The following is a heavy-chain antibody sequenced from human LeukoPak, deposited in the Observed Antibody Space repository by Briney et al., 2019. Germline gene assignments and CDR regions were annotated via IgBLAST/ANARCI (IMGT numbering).Heavy chain of an antibody. CDR1: GFTFDDYT. V-gene: IGHV3-43*01. D-gene: IGHD3-10*02. CDR2: ISWDGGST. CDR3: AELGITMIGGV. J-gene: IGHJ6*04. Sequence: GGSLRLSCAASGFTFDDYTMHWVRHAPGKGLEWVSLISWDGGSTYYADPVKGRFTISRDNAKNSLYLQMNSLRAEDTAVYYCAELGITMIGGVWGKGTTVTISS.